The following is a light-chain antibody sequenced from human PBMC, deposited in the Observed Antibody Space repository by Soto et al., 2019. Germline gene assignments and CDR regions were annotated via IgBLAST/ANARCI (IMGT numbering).Light chain of an antibody. CDR2: ENN. Sequence: FMLTQPHSVSESPGKTVTISCTGSSGSIASNYVQWYQQRPGSAPTTVICENNQRPSGVPDRFSGSIDSSSNSASLTISGLKTEDEADYYCQSYNNTNQVFGGGTKLTVL. CDR1: SGSIASNY. CDR3: QSYNNTNQV. J-gene: IGLJ3*02. V-gene: IGLV6-57*02.